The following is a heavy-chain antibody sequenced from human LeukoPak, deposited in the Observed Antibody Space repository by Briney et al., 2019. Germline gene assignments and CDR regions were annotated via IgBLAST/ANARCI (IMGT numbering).Heavy chain of an antibody. Sequence: ASVTVSCKVSGYTLTELSMHWVRQAPGKGLEWMGGFDPEDGETIYAQKFQGRVTMTEDTSTDTAYMELSSLRSEDTAVYYCAIFFQIEMATRIGWFDPWGQGTLVTVSS. D-gene: IGHD5-24*01. V-gene: IGHV1-24*01. CDR3: AIFFQIEMATRIGWFDP. CDR2: FDPEDGET. CDR1: GYTLTELS. J-gene: IGHJ5*02.